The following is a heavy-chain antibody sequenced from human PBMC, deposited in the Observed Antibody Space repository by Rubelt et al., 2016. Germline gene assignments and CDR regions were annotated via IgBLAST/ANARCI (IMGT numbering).Heavy chain of an antibody. V-gene: IGHV4-59*08. CDR3: ASSTVANSYWYFDL. Sequence: QVQLQESGPGLVKPSETLSLTCTVSGGSINSYYWSWIRQPPGKGLEWIAYIYYSGSTKYNPSLMSRPPISVDTSKNHFSLKLSVVTAADTAVYYCASSTVANSYWYFDLWGRGTLVTVSS. CDR1: GGSINSYY. J-gene: IGHJ2*01. D-gene: IGHD4-17*01. CDR2: IYYSGST.